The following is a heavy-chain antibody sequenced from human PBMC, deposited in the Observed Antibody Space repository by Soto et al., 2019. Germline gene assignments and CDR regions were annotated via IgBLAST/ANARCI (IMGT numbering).Heavy chain of an antibody. Sequence: EVQLVESGGGLVQPGRSLRLSCVASGFTADDYAMHWVRQAPGKVLEWVSGISSNSDTIDYADSVKGRFTISRDNAKNSLFLQMNSLRPEEKALYYCAKDMKWGGMTTVHYFDSLGQGTLVTVSS. V-gene: IGHV3-9*02. J-gene: IGHJ4*02. D-gene: IGHD4-17*01. CDR2: ISSNSDTI. CDR1: GFTADDYA. CDR3: AKDMKWGGMTTVHYFDS.